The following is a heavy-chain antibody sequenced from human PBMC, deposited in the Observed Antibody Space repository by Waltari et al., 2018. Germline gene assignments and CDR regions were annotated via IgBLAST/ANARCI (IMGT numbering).Heavy chain of an antibody. CDR3: ARVPIFDWLVSGFDL. Sequence: QVHLVQSGGEVQKPGASVKVSCKASGYSFTDYYIHWVRQAPGQGLEWMGWINPNSGATTYAQKLQDRVTVTRDTSSSTAYMELSSLTSGDTAVYYCARVPIFDWLVSGFDLWGQGTLVTVSS. D-gene: IGHD3-9*01. V-gene: IGHV1-2*02. J-gene: IGHJ5*02. CDR2: INPNSGAT. CDR1: GYSFTDYY.